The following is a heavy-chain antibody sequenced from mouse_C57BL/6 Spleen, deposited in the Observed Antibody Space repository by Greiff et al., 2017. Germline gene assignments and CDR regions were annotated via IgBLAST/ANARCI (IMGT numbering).Heavy chain of an antibody. CDR1: GFTFSDYY. CDR3: ARGLYGNFDY. CDR2: INYDGSST. J-gene: IGHJ2*01. Sequence: EVKVVESEGGLVQPGSSMKLSCTASGFTFSDYYMAWVRQVPEKGLEWVANINYDGSSTYYLDSLKSRFIISRDNAKNILYLQMSSLKSEDTATYYCARGLYGNFDYWGQGTTLTVSS. D-gene: IGHD2-1*01. V-gene: IGHV5-16*01.